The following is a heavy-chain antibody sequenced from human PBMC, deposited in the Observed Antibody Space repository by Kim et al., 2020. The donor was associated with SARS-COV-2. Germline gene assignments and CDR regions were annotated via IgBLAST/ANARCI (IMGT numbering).Heavy chain of an antibody. CDR3: AKYSSSWNLDY. D-gene: IGHD6-13*01. V-gene: IGHV3-23*01. CDR2: ISGTGGTT. Sequence: GGSLRLSCVASGFTFSSYAMSWVRQTPGKGLEWVSGISGTGGTTYYADSVKGRFTISRDNSKNTLYLQLNSLRDEDTAVYYCAKYSSSWNLDYWGQGTLVTVSS. J-gene: IGHJ4*02. CDR1: GFTFSSYA.